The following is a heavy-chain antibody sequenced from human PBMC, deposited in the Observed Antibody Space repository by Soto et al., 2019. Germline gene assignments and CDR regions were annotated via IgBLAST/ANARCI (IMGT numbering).Heavy chain of an antibody. J-gene: IGHJ6*03. V-gene: IGHV3-72*01. CDR1: GFTFSDHY. CDR3: CMTGRPYSSHYYMDV. D-gene: IGHD3-10*01. CDR2: SRNKANSYTT. Sequence: GGFLRLSCAASGFTFSDHYMDWVRQAPGKGLQWVARSRNKANSYTTEYAASVKGRFTISRDDSKNSLYLQMNSLRPEDAAVYYCCMTGRPYSSHYYMDVWGKGTTVTVSS.